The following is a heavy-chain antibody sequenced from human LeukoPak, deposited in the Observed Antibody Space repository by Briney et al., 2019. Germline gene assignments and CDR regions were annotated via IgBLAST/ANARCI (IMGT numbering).Heavy chain of an antibody. CDR2: IYHSGST. D-gene: IGHD5-24*01. CDR3: ARGEERPNAFDI. Sequence: SETLSLTCAVYGGSFSGYYWSWIRQPPGKGLEWIGYIYHSGSTYYNPSLKSRVTISVDRSKNQFSLRLSSVTAADTAVYYCARGEERPNAFDIWAPGTMVTVSS. J-gene: IGHJ3*02. V-gene: IGHV4-34*01. CDR1: GGSFSGYY.